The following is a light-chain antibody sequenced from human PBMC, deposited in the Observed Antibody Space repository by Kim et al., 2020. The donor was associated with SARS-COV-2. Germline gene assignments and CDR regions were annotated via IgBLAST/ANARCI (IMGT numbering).Light chain of an antibody. CDR3: MQSTQWPGT. CDR2: KAS. V-gene: IGKV2-30*02. Sequence: PASISCRSSQSLVHSDGNTYLGWFQQRPGQSPRRLIYKASNRDSGVPDRFSGSGSGTDFTLKISRVEAEDVGVYYCMQSTQWPGTFGGGTKVDIK. CDR1: QSLVHSDGNTY. J-gene: IGKJ4*01.